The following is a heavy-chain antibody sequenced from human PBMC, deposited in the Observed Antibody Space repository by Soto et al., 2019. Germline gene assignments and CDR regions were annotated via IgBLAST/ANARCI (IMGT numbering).Heavy chain of an antibody. J-gene: IGHJ6*02. CDR2: IIPVLAIT. Sequence: QVQLVQSGAEVKKPGSSVKVSCKASVDTFSSYTISWVRQAPGQGLKWMGRIIPVLAITNYARKLQGRVTITADKSTSTVYMELSSLRSEDTAMSYCGIVRYDSSYLSYGMDVWGQGTTVTVSS. D-gene: IGHD3-22*01. CDR3: GIVRYDSSYLSYGMDV. V-gene: IGHV1-69*02. CDR1: VDTFSSYT.